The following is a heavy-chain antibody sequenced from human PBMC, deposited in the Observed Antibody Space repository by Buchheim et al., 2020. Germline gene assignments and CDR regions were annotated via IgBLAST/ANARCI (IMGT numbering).Heavy chain of an antibody. V-gene: IGHV4-34*01. CDR2: INHSGRT. J-gene: IGHJ4*02. CDR1: GGSFSVYH. CDR3: ATRDY. Sequence: QVQLQQWGAGLLKPSETLSLTGAVYGGSFSVYHWSWIRQPPGKGLEWIGEINHSGRTNYNPSLKSRVTISVDTSKNQFSLRLTSVTAADTSVYYCATRDYWGQGTL.